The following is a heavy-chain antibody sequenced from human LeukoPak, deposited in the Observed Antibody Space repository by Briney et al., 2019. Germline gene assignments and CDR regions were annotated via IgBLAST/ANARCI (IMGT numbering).Heavy chain of an antibody. V-gene: IGHV3-48*03. CDR3: ARDSPGYSSSWYGPNYYYYYMDV. CDR1: GFTFSSYE. Sequence: GGSLRLSCAASGFTFSSYEMNWVRQAPGKGLEWVSYISSSGSTIYYADSVKGRFTISRDNAKNSLYLQMNSLRAEDTAVYYCARDSPGYSSSWYGPNYYYYYMDVWGKGTTVTISS. CDR2: ISSSGSTI. J-gene: IGHJ6*03. D-gene: IGHD6-13*01.